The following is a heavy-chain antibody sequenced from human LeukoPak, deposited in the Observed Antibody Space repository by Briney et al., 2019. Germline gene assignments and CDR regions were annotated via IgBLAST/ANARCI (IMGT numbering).Heavy chain of an antibody. D-gene: IGHD3/OR15-3a*01. CDR3: ARQTGSGLFILP. J-gene: IGHJ4*02. CDR1: GVSIISSNSY. CDR2: IYYTGNT. Sequence: SETLSLTCTISGVSIISSNSYWGWIRQPPGKGLEWIGSIYYTGNTYYNASLKSQVSISIDTSKNQFSLRLTSVTAADTAVYFCARQTGSGLFILPGGQGTLVTVSS. V-gene: IGHV4-39*01.